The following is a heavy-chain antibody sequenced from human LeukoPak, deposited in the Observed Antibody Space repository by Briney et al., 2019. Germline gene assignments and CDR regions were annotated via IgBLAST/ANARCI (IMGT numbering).Heavy chain of an antibody. V-gene: IGHV1-2*06. CDR2: INPTSGGT. J-gene: IGHJ4*02. D-gene: IGHD1-26*01. CDR1: GYTFTDYY. Sequence: ASVKVSCKASGYTFTDYYMHWVRQAPGQGLEWMGRINPTSGGTTYAQKFQDRVTMTRDMSITIAYMELNRLRSDDTAVYYCARGQGERELNWGQGTLVTVSS. CDR3: ARGQGERELN.